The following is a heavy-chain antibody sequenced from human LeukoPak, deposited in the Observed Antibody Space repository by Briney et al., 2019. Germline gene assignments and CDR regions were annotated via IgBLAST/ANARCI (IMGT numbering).Heavy chain of an antibody. Sequence: PGGSLRLSCAASGFTFSSYSMNWVRQAPGKGLEWVSSISSSSSYIYYADSVKGRFTISRDNAKNSLYLQMNSLRAEDTAVYYCARVAAGYYYDSSGYYPIDYWGQGTLVTVPS. CDR3: ARVAAGYYYDSSGYYPIDY. J-gene: IGHJ4*02. V-gene: IGHV3-21*01. D-gene: IGHD3-22*01. CDR1: GFTFSSYS. CDR2: ISSSSSYI.